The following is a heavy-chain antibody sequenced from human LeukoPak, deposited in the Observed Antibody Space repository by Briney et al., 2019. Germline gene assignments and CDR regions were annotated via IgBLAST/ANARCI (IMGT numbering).Heavy chain of an antibody. CDR3: ARVGGSYYFYYMDV. CDR1: GFTFSSYT. CDR2: ISSNGGST. V-gene: IGHV3-64*01. J-gene: IGHJ6*03. Sequence: GRSLRLSCAASGFTFSSYTMHWVRQAPGKGLEYVSAISSNGGSTYFANSVKGRFTISRDNSKNTLYLQMGSLRAEDTAVYYCARVGGSYYFYYMDVWGKGTTVTVSS. D-gene: IGHD3-16*01.